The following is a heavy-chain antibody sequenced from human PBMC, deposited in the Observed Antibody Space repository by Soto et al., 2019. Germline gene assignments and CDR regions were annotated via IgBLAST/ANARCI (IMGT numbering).Heavy chain of an antibody. Sequence: QAQLVQSGAEVKEPGASVKVSCKASGYSFTTSGITWVRQGPGQGLEWMGWISTYNGNTNYAQKLQDRVTLTTDTSTSTAYMELRSLRSADTAVYYCARRLYGDYDYWGQGTLVTVSS. CDR3: ARRLYGDYDY. V-gene: IGHV1-18*01. D-gene: IGHD4-17*01. J-gene: IGHJ4*02. CDR2: ISTYNGNT. CDR1: GYSFTTSG.